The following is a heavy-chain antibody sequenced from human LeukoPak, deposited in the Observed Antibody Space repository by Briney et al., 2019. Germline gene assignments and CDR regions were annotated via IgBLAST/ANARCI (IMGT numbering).Heavy chain of an antibody. J-gene: IGHJ3*02. CDR3: ARGLEITMIVVVHDAFDI. CDR1: GGSISSGDYY. CDR2: IYYSGST. D-gene: IGHD3-22*01. V-gene: IGHV4-30-4*01. Sequence: KPSETLSLTCTVSGGSISSGDYYWSWIRQPPGKGLEWIGYIYYSGSTYYNPSLKSRVTISVDTSKNQFSLKLSSVTAADTAVYYCARGLEITMIVVVHDAFDIWGQGTMVTVSS.